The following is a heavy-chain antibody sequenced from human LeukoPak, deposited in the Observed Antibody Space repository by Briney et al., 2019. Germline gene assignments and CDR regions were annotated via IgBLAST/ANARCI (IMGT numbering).Heavy chain of an antibody. V-gene: IGHV3-21*01. CDR2: ISSSSSYI. CDR1: GFTFSSYS. D-gene: IGHD3-22*01. J-gene: IGHJ4*02. Sequence: SGGSLRLSCAASGFTFSSYSMNWVRQAPGKGLEWVSSISSSSSYIYYADSVKGRFTISRDNAKNSLYLQMNSLRAEDTAVYYCAISPDYDSSGYYFRYWGQGTLVTVSS. CDR3: AISPDYDSSGYYFRY.